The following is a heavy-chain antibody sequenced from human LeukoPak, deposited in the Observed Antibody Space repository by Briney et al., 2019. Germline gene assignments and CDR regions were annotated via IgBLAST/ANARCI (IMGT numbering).Heavy chain of an antibody. CDR2: ISYDGSNK. J-gene: IGHJ4*02. V-gene: IGHV3-30*04. D-gene: IGHD2-15*01. CDR1: GFTFSSYA. CDR3: ARGAKKLYCSGGSCRPGPCDY. Sequence: GGCLRLSCAASGFTFSSYAMHWVRQAPGKGLEWVAVISYDGSNKYYADSVKGRFTISRDNSKNTLYLQMNSLRAEDTAVYYCARGAKKLYCSGGSCRPGPCDYWGQGTLVTVSS.